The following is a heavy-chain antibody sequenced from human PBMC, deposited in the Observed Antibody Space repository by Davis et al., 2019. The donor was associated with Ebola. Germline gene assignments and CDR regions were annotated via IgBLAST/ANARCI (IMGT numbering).Heavy chain of an antibody. D-gene: IGHD2-15*01. CDR3: AKNDCSGGSCYLVDY. CDR1: GFTFSTYW. J-gene: IGHJ4*02. Sequence: GESLKISCAASGFTFSTYWMYWVRQAPGEGLVWVSRINSDGTITIYADSVKGRFTISRDNAKNTLYLQMNSLRAEDTAVYYCAKNDCSGGSCYLVDYWGQGTLVTVSS. CDR2: INSDGTIT. V-gene: IGHV3-74*01.